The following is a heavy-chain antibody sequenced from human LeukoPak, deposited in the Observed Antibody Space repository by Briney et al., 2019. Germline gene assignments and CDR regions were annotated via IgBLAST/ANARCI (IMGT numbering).Heavy chain of an antibody. CDR2: IHPGDSDA. D-gene: IGHD3-3*01. CDR1: GYTFTTFW. J-gene: IGHJ6*01. CDR3: AITTTKCETDQIHQP. V-gene: IGHV5-51*01. Sequence: GESLKISCKVSGYTFTTFWIGWVRQKPGEGLEWKAIIHPGDSDAQYSPSSQGQVTISAEESISTAYLQWNSLKASDTAMYYCAITTTKCETDQIHQPWGQGAPVTVSS.